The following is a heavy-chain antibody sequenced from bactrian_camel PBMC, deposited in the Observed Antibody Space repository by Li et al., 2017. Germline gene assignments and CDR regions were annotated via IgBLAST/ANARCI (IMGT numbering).Heavy chain of an antibody. CDR2: IDPAYNRT. J-gene: IGHJ4*01. CDR1: GVSVAANC. CDR3: ATKVSLCSPLTPSGSRQYTY. D-gene: IGHD2*01. V-gene: IGHV3S63*01. Sequence: VQLVESGGGSVQAGGSLRLSCVASGVSVAANCMGWFRQTPGKEREGVAAIDPAYNRTYYADSAKARFTISHVNTKSTIYLQMNDLQPEDTAMYYCATKVSLCSPLTPSGSRQYTYWGQGTQVTVS.